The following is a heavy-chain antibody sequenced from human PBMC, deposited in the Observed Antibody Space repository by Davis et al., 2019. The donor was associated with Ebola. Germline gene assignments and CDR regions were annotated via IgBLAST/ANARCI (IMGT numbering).Heavy chain of an antibody. D-gene: IGHD2-15*01. CDR1: GFTFDDYV. Sequence: GGSLRLSCAASGFTFDDYVMHWVRQVPGKGLEWVALISGNGVRTYYADSLKGRFIISRDNNRNALYLQMNNLGTEDTAFYYCAKGGKYCSGGGCYSDYWGQGTLVTVSS. J-gene: IGHJ4*02. CDR3: AKGGKYCSGGGCYSDY. V-gene: IGHV3-43*02. CDR2: ISGNGVRT.